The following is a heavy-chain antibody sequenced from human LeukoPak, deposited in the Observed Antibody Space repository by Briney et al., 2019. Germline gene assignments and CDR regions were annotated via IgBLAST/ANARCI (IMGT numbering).Heavy chain of an antibody. V-gene: IGHV4-59*08. CDR2: IYYSGST. D-gene: IGHD6-6*01. J-gene: IGHJ4*02. CDR3: ARHELGLDY. Sequence: PSETLSLTCTVSGGSISSYYWSWIRQPPGKGLEWIGYIYYSGSTNYNPSLKSRVTISVDTSKNQFSLKLSSVTVADTAVYYCARHELGLDYWGQGTLVTVSS. CDR1: GGSISSYY.